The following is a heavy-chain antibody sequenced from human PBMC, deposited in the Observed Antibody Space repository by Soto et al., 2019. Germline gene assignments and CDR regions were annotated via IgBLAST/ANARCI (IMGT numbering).Heavy chain of an antibody. Sequence: XGSLKLSCSVSGFNVMSYWMSWVRQAPGKGLEWVASIKEDGSEIHYLHSVRGRFSISRDSAGNALHLTMNYLSAEDTGVYFCARDIGLDYVNWGQGTLVTV. CDR3: ARDIGLDYVN. D-gene: IGHD3-16*01. CDR1: GFNVMSYW. CDR2: IKEDGSEI. V-gene: IGHV3-7*01. J-gene: IGHJ4*02.